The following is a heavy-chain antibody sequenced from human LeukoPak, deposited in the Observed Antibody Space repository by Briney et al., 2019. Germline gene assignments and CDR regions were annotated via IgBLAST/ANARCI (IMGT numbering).Heavy chain of an antibody. D-gene: IGHD5-18*01. J-gene: IGHJ4*02. CDR3: ARYRYSYGLPDY. CDR2: IYTSGST. V-gene: IGHV4-4*07. Sequence: SETLSLTCTASGGSISSYYWSWIRQPAGKGLEWIGRIYTSGSTNYNPSLKSRVTMSVDTSKNQFSLKLSSVTAADTAVYYCARYRYSYGLPDYWGQGTLVTVSS. CDR1: GGSISSYY.